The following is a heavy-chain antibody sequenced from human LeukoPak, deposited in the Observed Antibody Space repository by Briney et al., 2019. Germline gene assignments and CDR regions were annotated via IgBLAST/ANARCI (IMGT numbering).Heavy chain of an antibody. CDR1: GGSTSSGDYY. CDR2: IYYSGST. D-gene: IGHD6-13*01. CDR3: ARDLRHSSSWSRGFDY. V-gene: IGHV4-30-4*01. Sequence: SETLSLTCTVSGGSTSSGDYYWSWIRQPPGKGLEWIGYIYYSGSTYYNPSLKSRVTISVDTSKNQFSLKLSSVTAADTAVYYCARDLRHSSSWSRGFDYWGQGTLVTVSS. J-gene: IGHJ4*02.